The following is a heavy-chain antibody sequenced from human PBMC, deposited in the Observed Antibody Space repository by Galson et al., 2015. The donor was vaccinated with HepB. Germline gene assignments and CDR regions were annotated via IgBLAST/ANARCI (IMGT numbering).Heavy chain of an antibody. CDR1: EFTLSNYV. D-gene: IGHD2-21*01. CDR2: IWYDGSNK. CDR3: ARDATYYFDY. J-gene: IGHJ4*02. Sequence: SLRLSCAASEFTLSNYVMHWVRQAPGKGLEWVAVIWYDGSNKYYADSVKGRFTISRDNSKNMLYLHMNSLRAEDTAVYYCARDATYYFDYWGQGTLVTVSS. V-gene: IGHV3-33*01.